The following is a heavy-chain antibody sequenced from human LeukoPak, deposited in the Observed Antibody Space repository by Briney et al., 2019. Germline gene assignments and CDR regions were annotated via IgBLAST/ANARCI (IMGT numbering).Heavy chain of an antibody. CDR1: GFTFSSYA. V-gene: IGHV3-23*01. J-gene: IGHJ4*02. CDR2: ISGSGGST. Sequence: PGGSLRLSGAASGFTFSSYAMSWVRQAPGKGLAWVSAISGSGGSTYYADSVKGRFTISRDNSKNTLYLQMNSLRAEDTAVDYCTKPDTAMVTPPMGLWGQGTLVTVPS. CDR3: TKPDTAMVTPPMGL. D-gene: IGHD5-18*01.